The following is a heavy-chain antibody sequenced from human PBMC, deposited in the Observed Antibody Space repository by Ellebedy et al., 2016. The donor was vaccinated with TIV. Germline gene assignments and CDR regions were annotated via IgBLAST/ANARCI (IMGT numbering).Heavy chain of an antibody. CDR1: GGSISDSS. J-gene: IGHJ5*02. D-gene: IGHD1-1*01. CDR3: ARDRFWGNWRYKGNWLDP. CDR2: IHYSESI. Sequence: SETLSLTCTVSGGSISDSSWSWIRQAPGKGLEWIAYIHYSESIDYSPSLKSRLTVSRDTSKNEVSLSVTSVTAADTAVYYCARDRFWGNWRYKGNWLDPWGQGTLVTVSS. V-gene: IGHV4-59*01.